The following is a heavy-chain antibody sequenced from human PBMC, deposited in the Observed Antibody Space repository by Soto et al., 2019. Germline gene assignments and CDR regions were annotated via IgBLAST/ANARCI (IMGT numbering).Heavy chain of an antibody. D-gene: IGHD3-3*01. CDR3: ARVYDFWSGMVPEDY. V-gene: IGHV1-18*01. J-gene: IGHJ4*02. Sequence: ASVKVSCKASGYTFTSYGISWVRQAPGQGLEWMGWISAYNGNTNYAQKLQGRVTMTTDTSTSTAYMELRSLRSDDTAVYYCARVYDFWSGMVPEDYWGQGTLVTVSS. CDR2: ISAYNGNT. CDR1: GYTFTSYG.